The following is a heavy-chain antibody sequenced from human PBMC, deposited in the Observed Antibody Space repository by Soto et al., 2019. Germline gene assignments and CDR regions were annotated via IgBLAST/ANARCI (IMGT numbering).Heavy chain of an antibody. CDR3: ARSSCVLGSNRYTTDGGAFEI. Sequence: PSETLSLTCTVSGGHISSSYWSWIRQLPGKGVEWIGYIYYSGSTNYNPSLKSRVTISVDTSKNQFALKRSSVTAADTGMYYCARSSCVLGSNRYTTDGGAFEIWGQGTMVTVSS. CDR1: GGHISSSY. J-gene: IGHJ3*02. D-gene: IGHD3-16*02. CDR2: IYYSGST. V-gene: IGHV4-59*01.